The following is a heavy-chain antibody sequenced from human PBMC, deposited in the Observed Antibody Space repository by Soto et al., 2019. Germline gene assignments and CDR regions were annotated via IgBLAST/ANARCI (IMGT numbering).Heavy chain of an antibody. Sequence: SETLSLTCTVSGGSISSSSYYWGLILQPPGKGLEWIGSIYYSGSTYYNPSLKSRVTISVDTSKNQFSLKLSSVTAADTAVYYCARYSNWNLNYFDYWGQGTLVTVSS. V-gene: IGHV4-39*01. CDR1: GGSISSSSYY. J-gene: IGHJ4*02. CDR2: IYYSGST. D-gene: IGHD1-7*01. CDR3: ARYSNWNLNYFDY.